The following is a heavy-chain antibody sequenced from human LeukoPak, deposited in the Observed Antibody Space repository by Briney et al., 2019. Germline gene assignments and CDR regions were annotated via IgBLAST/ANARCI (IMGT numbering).Heavy chain of an antibody. J-gene: IGHJ4*02. Sequence: GGSLRLSCAASGFTFSSYEMNWVRQAPGKGLEWVAVISYDGSNKYYADSVKGRFTISRDNAKNSLYLQMNSLRPEDTALYYCATYSGAHHKTFDDWGQGTLVTVSS. CDR3: ATYSGAHHKTFDD. CDR2: ISYDGSNK. V-gene: IGHV3-30*04. D-gene: IGHD1-26*01. CDR1: GFTFSSYE.